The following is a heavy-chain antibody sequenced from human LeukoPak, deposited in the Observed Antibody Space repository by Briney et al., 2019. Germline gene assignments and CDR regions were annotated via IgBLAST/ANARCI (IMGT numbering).Heavy chain of an antibody. CDR2: ISAYNGNT. D-gene: IGHD3-16*02. CDR1: GYTFTGYY. Sequence: ASVKVSCKASGYTFTGYYMHWVRQAPGQGLEWMGWISAYNGNTNYAQKLQGRVTMTTDTSTSTAYMELRSLRSDDTAVYYCARNYDYVWGSYRYRETLDYWGQGTLVTVSS. V-gene: IGHV1-18*04. J-gene: IGHJ4*02. CDR3: ARNYDYVWGSYRYRETLDY.